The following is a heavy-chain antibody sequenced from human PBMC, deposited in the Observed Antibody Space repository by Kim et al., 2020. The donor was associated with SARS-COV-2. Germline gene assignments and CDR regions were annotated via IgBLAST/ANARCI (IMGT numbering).Heavy chain of an antibody. CDR3: AKAINHYNETSGPGYFIY. Sequence: SVKVSCKASADIFSTYSLSWVRQVPGQGLEWMGGIIPIDGTANYAQKFQRRVTITADKPTSTAYMELTSLRSEDTGVNYCAKAINHYNETSGPGYFIYWGQGPLVSVSP. CDR1: ADIFSTYS. J-gene: IGHJ4*01. CDR2: IIPIDGTA. D-gene: IGHD3-22*01. V-gene: IGHV1-69*06.